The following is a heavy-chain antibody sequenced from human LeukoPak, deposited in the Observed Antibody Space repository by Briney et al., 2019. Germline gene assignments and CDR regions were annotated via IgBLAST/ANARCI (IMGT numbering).Heavy chain of an antibody. CDR3: ARDSDSGYVDAFDI. Sequence: GGSLRLSCAASGFTFSSYSMNWVRQAPGKGLEWVSSISSSSSYIYYADSVKGRFTISRDNAKNSLYLQMNSLRAEGTAVYYCARDSDSGYVDAFDIWGQGTMVTVSS. CDR2: ISSSSSYI. J-gene: IGHJ3*02. CDR1: GFTFSSYS. D-gene: IGHD5-12*01. V-gene: IGHV3-21*01.